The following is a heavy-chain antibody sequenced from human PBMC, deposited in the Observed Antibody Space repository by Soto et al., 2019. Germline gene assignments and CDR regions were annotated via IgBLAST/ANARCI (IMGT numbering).Heavy chain of an antibody. Sequence: QVQLVESGGGVVQPGRSLRLSCAASGFTFSSYAMHWVRQAPGKGLEWVAVISYDGSNKYYADSVKGRFTISRDNSKNXLYLQMNSLRAEDTAVYYCARAYGVQYYYYYGMDVWGQGTTVTVSS. V-gene: IGHV3-30-3*01. J-gene: IGHJ6*02. CDR2: ISYDGSNK. D-gene: IGHD4-17*01. CDR1: GFTFSSYA. CDR3: ARAYGVQYYYYYGMDV.